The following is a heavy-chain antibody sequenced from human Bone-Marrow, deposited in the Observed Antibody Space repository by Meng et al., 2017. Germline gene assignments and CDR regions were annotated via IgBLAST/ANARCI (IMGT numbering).Heavy chain of an antibody. CDR1: GGSSSGYY. J-gene: IGHJ4*02. Sequence: QVQLQQWGAGLLKPSETLSLTCAVYGGSSSGYYWSWIRQPPGKGLEWIGEVYHRGDTNYNPSLKSRVDISVDKSKNQFYLSLFSVTAADTAVYYCGRDQGRELINHWGQGTLVTVSS. V-gene: IGHV4-34*01. D-gene: IGHD1-7*01. CDR3: GRDQGRELINH. CDR2: VYHRGDT.